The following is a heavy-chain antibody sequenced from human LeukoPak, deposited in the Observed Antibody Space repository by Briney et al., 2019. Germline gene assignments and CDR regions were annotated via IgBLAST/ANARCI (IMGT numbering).Heavy chain of an antibody. V-gene: IGHV3-23*01. Sequence: AGSLRLSCAASGFTFSSYAMSWIRQAPGKGLEWVSAISGSGGSTYYADSVKGRFTISRDNSKNTLCLQMNSVRAEDTAVYYCERGSGSYGYDFYIWGKGTMVTVSS. J-gene: IGHJ3*02. D-gene: IGHD5-18*01. CDR2: ISGSGGST. CDR3: ERGSGSYGYDFYI. CDR1: GFTFSSYA.